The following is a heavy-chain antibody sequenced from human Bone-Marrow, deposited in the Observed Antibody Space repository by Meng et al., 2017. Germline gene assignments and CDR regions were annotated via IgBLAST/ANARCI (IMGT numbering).Heavy chain of an antibody. V-gene: IGHV3-20*04. D-gene: IGHD5-24*01. CDR3: ASGEMAIPGNY. CDR1: GFTVSSNY. CDR2: INWNGGST. J-gene: IGHJ4*02. Sequence: GESLKISCAASGFTVSSNYMSWVRQAPGKGLEWVSGINWNGGSTGYADSVKGRFTISRDNAKNSLYLQMNSLRAEDTALYYCASGEMAIPGNYWGQGTLVTVSS.